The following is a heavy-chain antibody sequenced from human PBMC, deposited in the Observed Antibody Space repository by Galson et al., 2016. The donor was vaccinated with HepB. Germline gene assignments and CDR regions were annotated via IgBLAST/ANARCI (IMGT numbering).Heavy chain of an antibody. J-gene: IGHJ6*02. Sequence: SETLSLTCAVYGEPFSGHYWTRIRQPPGQGLEWIGEITQSGNTNYNPSLMGRVSMSADSSKNQFSLKLMSVTAADTAVYFCARGDVVPKTYTFGTQGLSLLRGRGIDHTVHHQNAMDVWGQGTTVTVSS. CDR3: ARGDVVPKTYTFGTQGLSLLRGRGIDHTVHHQNAMDV. D-gene: IGHD3-10*01. CDR1: GEPFSGHY. CDR2: ITQSGNT. V-gene: IGHV4-34*01.